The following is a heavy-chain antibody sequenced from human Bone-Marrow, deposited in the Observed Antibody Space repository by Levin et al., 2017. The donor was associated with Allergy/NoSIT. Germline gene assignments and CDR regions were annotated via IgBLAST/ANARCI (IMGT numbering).Heavy chain of an antibody. D-gene: IGHD6-19*01. CDR2: INWSGGST. CDR3: ASGSSAVAGTASHY. Sequence: GESLKISCAASGFSFAEYGMTWVRQAPGKGLEWVSVINWSGGSTGYADSVRGRFTVSRDNAKKSLYLQMNSLRAEDTALYYCASGSSAVAGTASHYWGQGTLVTVSS. CDR1: GFSFAEYG. V-gene: IGHV3-20*04. J-gene: IGHJ4*02.